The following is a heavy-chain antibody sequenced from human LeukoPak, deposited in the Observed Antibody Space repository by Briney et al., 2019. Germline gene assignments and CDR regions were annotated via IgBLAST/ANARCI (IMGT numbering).Heavy chain of an antibody. Sequence: GGSLRLSCAASGFTFSNYGMSWVRQAPGKGLEWVSAISGSGSSSYYADSVKGRFTISRDNSKNTLYLQINSLRAEDTAIYYCAKDRRTNSTFDYWGQGTLVTVSS. D-gene: IGHD2/OR15-2a*01. CDR3: AKDRRTNSTFDY. V-gene: IGHV3-23*01. CDR2: ISGSGSSS. J-gene: IGHJ4*02. CDR1: GFTFSNYG.